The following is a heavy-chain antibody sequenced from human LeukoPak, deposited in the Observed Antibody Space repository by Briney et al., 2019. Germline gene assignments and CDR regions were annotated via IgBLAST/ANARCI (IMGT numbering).Heavy chain of an antibody. D-gene: IGHD2-2*01. CDR1: GYSISSGYY. CDR3: ALQPARRLSWFDP. V-gene: IGHV4-38-2*02. Sequence: SETLSLTCTVSGYSISSGYYWGWIRQPPGKGLEWIADIYHSGNTYYNPSLKSRVTISVDTSRNQFSLKLSSVTAADTAVYYCALQPARRLSWFDPWGQGTLVTVSS. CDR2: IYHSGNT. J-gene: IGHJ5*02.